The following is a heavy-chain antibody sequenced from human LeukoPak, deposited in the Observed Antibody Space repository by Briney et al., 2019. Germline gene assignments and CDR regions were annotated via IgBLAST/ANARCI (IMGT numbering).Heavy chain of an antibody. D-gene: IGHD3-22*01. CDR3: AREVVAAAEY. CDR1: GFTFSSYG. V-gene: IGHV3-7*03. Sequence: GGSLRLSCAASGFTFSSYGMSWVRQAPGEGLEWVANIKQDGSEKYYVDSVKGRFTISRDNARNSLYLQMNSLRAEDTAVYYCAREVVAAAEYWGQGTLVTVSS. CDR2: IKQDGSEK. J-gene: IGHJ4*02.